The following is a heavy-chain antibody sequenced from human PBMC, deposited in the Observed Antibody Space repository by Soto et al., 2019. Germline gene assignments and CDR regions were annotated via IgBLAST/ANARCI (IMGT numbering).Heavy chain of an antibody. V-gene: IGHV1-69*06. CDR2: IIPIFNST. CDR3: AREGRGKKAGYNGLVSLGY. D-gene: IGHD2-2*02. J-gene: IGHJ4*02. Sequence: QVQLVQSGAEVKTPGSSLKVSCKVSGSRFSNYVISWVRQAPGHGLEWLGRIIPIFNSTKYAQSFQGGVTITADKSTSAASLEVSSLRSDDTAVYYCAREGRGKKAGYNGLVSLGYWGQGTLVTVSS. CDR1: GSRFSNYV.